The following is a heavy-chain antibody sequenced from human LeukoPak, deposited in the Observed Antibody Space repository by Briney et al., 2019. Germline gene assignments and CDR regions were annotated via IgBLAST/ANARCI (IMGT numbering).Heavy chain of an antibody. CDR1: GGSISSGGYY. CDR2: IYHSGST. Sequence: SETLSLTCTVSGGSISSGGYYWSWIRQPPGKGLEWIGYIYHSGSTYYNPSLKSRVTISVDRSKNQFSLKLSSVTAADTAVYYCARRHDYRAIDYWGQGTLVTVSS. CDR3: ARRHDYRAIDY. V-gene: IGHV4-30-2*01. J-gene: IGHJ4*02. D-gene: IGHD4-11*01.